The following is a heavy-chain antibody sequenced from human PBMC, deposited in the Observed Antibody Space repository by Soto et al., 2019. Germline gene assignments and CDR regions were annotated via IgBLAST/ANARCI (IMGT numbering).Heavy chain of an antibody. CDR1: GFSFSSYE. J-gene: IGHJ3*02. V-gene: IGHV3-48*03. D-gene: IGHD1-26*01. Sequence: GGSLRLSCAASGFSFSSYEMNWVRQAPGKGLEWVSYISSSGSTIYYADSVKGRFTISRDNAKNSLYLQMNSLRAEDTAVYYCARDQWEQLYAAFDIWGQGTMVTVSS. CDR2: ISSSGSTI. CDR3: ARDQWEQLYAAFDI.